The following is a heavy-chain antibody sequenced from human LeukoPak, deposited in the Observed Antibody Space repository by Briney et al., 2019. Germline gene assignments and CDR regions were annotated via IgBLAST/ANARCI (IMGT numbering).Heavy chain of an antibody. V-gene: IGHV3-30-3*01. D-gene: IGHD3-10*01. CDR1: GFTFSNYE. CDR2: ISDDGSRQ. CDR3: VKDRTGTYTLDY. Sequence: PGGSLRLSCAATGFTFSNYEIHWGRQAPGKGLEWVAFISDDGSRQHYADSVKGRFTIYRDNSKNTLNLQMNSLRAEDTAVYYCVKDRTGTYTLDYWGQGTLVTVSS. J-gene: IGHJ4*02.